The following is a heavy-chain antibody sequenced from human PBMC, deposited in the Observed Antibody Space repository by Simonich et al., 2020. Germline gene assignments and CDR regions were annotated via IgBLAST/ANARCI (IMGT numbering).Heavy chain of an antibody. CDR1: GFTFSSNG. CDR2: IWNDGSNK. Sequence: QVQLVESGGGVVQPGRSLRLSCAASGFTFSSNGMHWVRQVPGKGREWVAVIWNDGSNKYYADSVKGRFTISRDNSKNTLYLQMKSLRAEDTAVYYCARDRYCRGGSCYYFDYWGQGTLVTVSS. CDR3: ARDRYCRGGSCYYFDY. J-gene: IGHJ4*02. V-gene: IGHV3-33*01. D-gene: IGHD2-15*01.